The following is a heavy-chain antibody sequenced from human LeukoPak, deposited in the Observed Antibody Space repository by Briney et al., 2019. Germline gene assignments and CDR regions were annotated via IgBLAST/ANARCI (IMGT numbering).Heavy chain of an antibody. D-gene: IGHD3-22*01. CDR2: ISHNGNVN. CDR3: ACLHYDSNS. Sequence: GSLRLSCAASGFTFSSYWMNWARQAPGKGLEWVASISHNGNVNYYVDSVKGRFTISRDNAKNTLYLQMSSLRAEDTAVYYCACLHYDSNSWGQGALVTVSS. V-gene: IGHV3-7*01. CDR1: GFTFSSYW. J-gene: IGHJ4*02.